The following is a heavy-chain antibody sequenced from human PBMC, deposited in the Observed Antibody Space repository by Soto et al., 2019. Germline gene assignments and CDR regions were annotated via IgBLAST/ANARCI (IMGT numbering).Heavy chain of an antibody. CDR1: GGTFSNYA. CDR3: ARVPDYEGYFDY. V-gene: IGHV1-69*12. CDR2: IILPFGTP. J-gene: IGHJ4*02. D-gene: IGHD4-17*01. Sequence: QVRLVQSGAEVKKPGSSVKVSCKASGGTFSNYAIAWLRQAPGQGLEWMGGIILPFGTPNYAQKFQGRVTISADESITTAYMEMSGLTSEDTAVYYCARVPDYEGYFDYWGRGTLVTFPS.